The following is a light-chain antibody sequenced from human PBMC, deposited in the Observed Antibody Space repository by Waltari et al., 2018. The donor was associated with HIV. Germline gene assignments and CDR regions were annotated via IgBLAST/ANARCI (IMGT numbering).Light chain of an antibody. CDR2: QDS. CDR1: TLGEKD. J-gene: IGLJ3*02. Sequence: SYELTQPPSVSVSPGQTARIPCSGHTLGEKDACWYHQKPGQSPVLVIYQDSKRPSGIPERFSGSNSGNTATLTISGTQAMDEADYYCQAWDSNTWVFGGGTKLTVL. CDR3: QAWDSNTWV. V-gene: IGLV3-1*01.